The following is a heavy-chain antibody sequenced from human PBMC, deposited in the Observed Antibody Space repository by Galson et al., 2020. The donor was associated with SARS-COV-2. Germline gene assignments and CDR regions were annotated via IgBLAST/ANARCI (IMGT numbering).Heavy chain of an antibody. J-gene: IGHJ6*02. V-gene: IGHV3-74*01. D-gene: IGHD3-16*01. CDR2: INSEGSRT. CDR3: AREGEDTWYDYVMDA. CDR1: GFTFNTYW. Sequence: GESLKISCAASGFTFNTYWMHWVRQAPGKGLVWVARINSEGSRTIYADSVKGRFTISRDNAKNTLYLQMNSVRAEDTAAYFCAREGEDTWYDYVMDAWGQGTTVTVSS.